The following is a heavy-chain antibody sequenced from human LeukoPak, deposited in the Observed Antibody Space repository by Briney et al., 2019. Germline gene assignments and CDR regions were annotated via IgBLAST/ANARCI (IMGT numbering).Heavy chain of an antibody. J-gene: IGHJ4*02. D-gene: IGHD2-8*02. Sequence: SETLSLTCTISNDFISSSSYYWGWVRQPPGKGLEWIGSIYYSGSTYYNPSLKSRVTISVDTSKNQFSLKLSSVTAADTAIYYCARRYCTDTSCLYFDHWGQGTLVTVSS. CDR3: ARRYCTDTSCLYFDH. CDR2: IYYSGST. V-gene: IGHV4-39*01. CDR1: NDFISSSSYY.